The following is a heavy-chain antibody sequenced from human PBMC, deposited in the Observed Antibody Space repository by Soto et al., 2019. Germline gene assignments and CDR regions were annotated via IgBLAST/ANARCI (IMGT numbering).Heavy chain of an antibody. Sequence: GPSVKVSCKASGYTFTSYGISWVRQEPGQGLEWMGWISAYNGNTNYAQKLQGRVTMTTDTSTSTAYMELRSLRSEDTAVYYCATESVVPAAWESFFDYRGQGTLVTVSS. J-gene: IGHJ4*02. CDR3: ATESVVPAAWESFFDY. CDR1: GYTFTSYG. V-gene: IGHV1-18*01. D-gene: IGHD2-2*01. CDR2: ISAYNGNT.